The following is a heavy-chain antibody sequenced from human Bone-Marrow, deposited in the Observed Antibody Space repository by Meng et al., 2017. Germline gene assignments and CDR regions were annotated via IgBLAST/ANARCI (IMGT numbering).Heavy chain of an antibody. CDR1: GDSVSGNRAL. CDR2: TYYRSQWQS. V-gene: IGHV6-1*01. Sequence: HVHVQQSGPRLVTPSQTLSLTCAISGDSVSGNRALWHWVRQSPSRGLEWLGHTYYRSQWQSHYGASVKSRISIYADTSRNQFSLILNSVTPEDTAVYYCASWYGESWGQGTLVTVSS. J-gene: IGHJ4*02. CDR3: ASWYGES. D-gene: IGHD3-10*01.